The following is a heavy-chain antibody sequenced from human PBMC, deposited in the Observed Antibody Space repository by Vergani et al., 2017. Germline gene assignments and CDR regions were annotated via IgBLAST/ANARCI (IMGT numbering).Heavy chain of an antibody. D-gene: IGHD2-8*01. CDR2: INNDGHT. CDR3: ALRPRVNRVGGEIVPKRTFDY. CDR1: GESFSSFY. V-gene: IGHV4-34*02. Sequence: QVQLQQWGAGVVKPSGTLSLTCAVFGESFSSFYWSWIRQPPGKGLEWVGEINNDGHTNYNPSLESPVTVSRDTAKNQFSLNLMSVTAADTAMYYCALRPRVNRVGGEIVPKRTFDYWSQGSLVTVSS. J-gene: IGHJ4*02.